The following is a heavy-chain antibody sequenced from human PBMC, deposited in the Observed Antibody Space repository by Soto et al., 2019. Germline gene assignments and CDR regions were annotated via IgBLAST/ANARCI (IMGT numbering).Heavy chain of an antibody. Sequence: QVQLMESGGGLVKPGGSLRLSCVASGFSFSGFYMSWIRQAPGKGLEWVSFISSSGDYANYADSVKGRFTISRDNTKSSLYLQLNSLRAEDTAMYYCARDRGAVAGQYFDYWGQGTLVTVSA. CDR3: ARDRGAVAGQYFDY. J-gene: IGHJ4*02. CDR2: ISSSGDYA. CDR1: GFSFSGFY. D-gene: IGHD6-19*01. V-gene: IGHV3-11*05.